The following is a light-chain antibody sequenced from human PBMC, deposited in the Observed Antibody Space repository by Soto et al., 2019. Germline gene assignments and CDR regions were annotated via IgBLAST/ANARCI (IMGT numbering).Light chain of an antibody. Sequence: DIVMTQSPLSLPVTPGEPASISCRSSQSLLHSNGYNYLDWYLQKPGQSPQLLIYLGSNRASGVPDRFSGSGSGTDFTLKISRLEAEDVGVYYCMQALQTPLTFGGGTKGDIK. J-gene: IGKJ4*01. CDR3: MQALQTPLT. CDR2: LGS. CDR1: QSLLHSNGYNY. V-gene: IGKV2-28*01.